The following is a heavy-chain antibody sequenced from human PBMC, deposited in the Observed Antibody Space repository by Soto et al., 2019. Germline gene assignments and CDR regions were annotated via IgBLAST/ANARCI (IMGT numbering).Heavy chain of an antibody. Sequence: QVQLQQWGAGPLRPLETLSLTCGVSGGSFSGYYWAWIRQSPGTGLEWIGEINDRGSINYNPSLKSRVSISVGTSKNHYSLNPRSVTAADTAVYYCARESHDILSGPPWVWYFDLWGRGTLVTVSS. V-gene: IGHV4-34*01. CDR2: INDRGSI. D-gene: IGHD3-9*01. CDR1: GGSFSGYY. CDR3: ARESHDILSGPPWVWYFDL. J-gene: IGHJ2*01.